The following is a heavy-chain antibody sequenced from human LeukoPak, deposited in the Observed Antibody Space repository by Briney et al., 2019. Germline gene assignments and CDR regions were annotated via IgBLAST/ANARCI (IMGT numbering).Heavy chain of an antibody. CDR2: IYPGDSDT. CDR3: ARGGPMVRGVKENWFDP. V-gene: IGHV5-51*01. J-gene: IGHJ5*02. Sequence: GESLKISCRGSGYSFTSYWIGWVRQMPGKGLEWMGIIYPGDSDTRYSPSFQGQVTISADKSISTAYLQWSSLKASDTAMYYCARGGPMVRGVKENWFDPWGQGALVTVSS. CDR1: GYSFTSYW. D-gene: IGHD3-10*01.